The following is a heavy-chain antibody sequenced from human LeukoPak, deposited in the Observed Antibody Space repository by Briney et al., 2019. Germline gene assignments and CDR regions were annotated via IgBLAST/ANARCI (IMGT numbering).Heavy chain of an antibody. Sequence: GRSLRLSCAASGFTFSSYAMHWVRQAPGKGLEWVAVISYDGSNKYYADSVKGRFTISRDNSKNSLYLQMNSLRAEDTAVYYCARGGSYDWFDPWGQGTLVTVSS. D-gene: IGHD1-26*01. CDR2: ISYDGSNK. CDR1: GFTFSSYA. CDR3: ARGGSYDWFDP. J-gene: IGHJ5*02. V-gene: IGHV3-30-3*01.